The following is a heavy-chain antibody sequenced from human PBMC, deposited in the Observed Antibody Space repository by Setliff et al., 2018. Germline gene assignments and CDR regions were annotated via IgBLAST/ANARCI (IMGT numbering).Heavy chain of an antibody. Sequence: ASVKVSCKASGYTFTTYGISWVRQAPGQGLEWMGTINPSSGRTSYAQKFQGRVTMTRDTSTSTVYMDMSSLRSEDTAVYYCARDVFPYHYEGAFDIWGQGTMITVSS. V-gene: IGHV1-46*01. D-gene: IGHD3-22*01. CDR2: INPSSGRT. J-gene: IGHJ3*02. CDR1: GYTFTTYG. CDR3: ARDVFPYHYEGAFDI.